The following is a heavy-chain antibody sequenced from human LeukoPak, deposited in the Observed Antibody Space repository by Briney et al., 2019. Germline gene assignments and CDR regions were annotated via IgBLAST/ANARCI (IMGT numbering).Heavy chain of an antibody. D-gene: IGHD3-3*01. V-gene: IGHV3-30-3*01. Sequence: GGSLRLSCVAPGFTFSSYAMHWVRQAPGKGLEWVVFISYDGSNKYYADSVKGRFTISRDNSKNTLYLQMNSLRVEDTAVYYCARDRVLVWSGWFDPWGQGTLVTVSS. CDR3: ARDRVLVWSGWFDP. CDR2: ISYDGSNK. J-gene: IGHJ5*02. CDR1: GFTFSSYA.